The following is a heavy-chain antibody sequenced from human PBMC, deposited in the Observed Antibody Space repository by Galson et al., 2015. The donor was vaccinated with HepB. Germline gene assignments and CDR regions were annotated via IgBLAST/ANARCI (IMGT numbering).Heavy chain of an antibody. CDR2: IYYSGST. Sequence: ETLSLTCTVSGGSISSYYWSWIRQPPGKGLEWIGYIYYSGSTNYNPSLKSRVTISVDTSKNQFSLKLSSVTAADTAVYYCARATPYDSSGYADPAVDYWGQGTLVTVSS. CDR3: ARATPYDSSGYADPAVDY. D-gene: IGHD3-22*01. CDR1: GGSISSYY. J-gene: IGHJ4*02. V-gene: IGHV4-59*01.